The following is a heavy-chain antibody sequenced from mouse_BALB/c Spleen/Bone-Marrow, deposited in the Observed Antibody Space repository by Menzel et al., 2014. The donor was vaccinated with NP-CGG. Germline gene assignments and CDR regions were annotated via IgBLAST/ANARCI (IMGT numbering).Heavy chain of an antibody. Sequence: EVMLVESGGGLVQPGGSLKLSCAAPGFTFSNYGMSWVRQTLDKRLDLVATINSNGGTTYYPDSVKGRFTISRDNAKNTLHLQMSSLKSEDTAMYFCARGLYYVAYGPGFAYWGQGTLVTVSA. CDR2: INSNGGTT. CDR1: GFTFSNYG. CDR3: ARGLYYVAYGPGFAY. D-gene: IGHD2-13*01. V-gene: IGHV5-6-3*01. J-gene: IGHJ3*01.